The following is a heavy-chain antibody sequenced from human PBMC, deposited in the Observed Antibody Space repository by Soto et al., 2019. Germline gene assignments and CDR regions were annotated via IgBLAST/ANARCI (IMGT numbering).Heavy chain of an antibody. J-gene: IGHJ5*02. V-gene: IGHV4-39*01. D-gene: IGHD2-21*02. CDR2: IYYSGST. Sequence: SETLSLTCTVSGGSISSSSYYWGWIRQPPGKGLEWIGSIYYSGSTYYNPSLKSRVTISVDTSKNQFSLKLSSVTAADTAVYYCARHIVVVTARGYWFDPWGQGTLVTV. CDR1: GGSISSSSYY. CDR3: ARHIVVVTARGYWFDP.